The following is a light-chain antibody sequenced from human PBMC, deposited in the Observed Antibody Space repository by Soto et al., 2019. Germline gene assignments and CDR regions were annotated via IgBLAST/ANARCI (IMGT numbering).Light chain of an antibody. Sequence: DIQMTQSPSSQTASVEDRVTITCRASQTVNAYLNWYQQKSGTAPKIVIYEASTLQPGVPSRFSGSGFGTDFTLTISSLQPEDFATYFCQQSYSMPYTFGQGTKLEF. V-gene: IGKV1-39*01. CDR3: QQSYSMPYT. J-gene: IGKJ2*01. CDR2: EAS. CDR1: QTVNAY.